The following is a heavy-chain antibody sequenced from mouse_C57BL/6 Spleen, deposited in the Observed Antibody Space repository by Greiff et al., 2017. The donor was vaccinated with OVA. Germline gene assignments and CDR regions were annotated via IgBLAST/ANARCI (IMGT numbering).Heavy chain of an antibody. V-gene: IGHV1-55*01. CDR1: GYTFTSYW. CDR3: ARGGYDYQEYFDV. CDR2: IYPGSGST. J-gene: IGHJ1*03. Sequence: QVQLQQPGAELVKPGASVKMSCKASGYTFTSYWITWVKQRPGQGLEWIGDIYPGSGSTNYNEKFKSKATLTVDTSSSTAYMQLSGLTSEDSAVYYCARGGYDYQEYFDVWGTGTTVTVSS. D-gene: IGHD2-4*01.